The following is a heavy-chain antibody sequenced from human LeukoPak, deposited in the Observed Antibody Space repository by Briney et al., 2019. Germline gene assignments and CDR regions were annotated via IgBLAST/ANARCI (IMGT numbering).Heavy chain of an antibody. J-gene: IGHJ6*04. CDR3: AHSRTDYGSGSYGFYYYGMDV. CDR2: IYSDDDK. CDR1: GLLLRTRAAG. D-gene: IGHD3-10*01. V-gene: IGHV2-5*02. Sequence: SGHTLANPTQILTLPCAFSGLLLRTRAAGMGWIRQAPGNALEWLALIYSDDDKRYSPTMKSRLTIPNDTSKNQVVLTMTNMDPVDTATYYCAHSRTDYGSGSYGFYYYGMDVWGKGTTVTVSS.